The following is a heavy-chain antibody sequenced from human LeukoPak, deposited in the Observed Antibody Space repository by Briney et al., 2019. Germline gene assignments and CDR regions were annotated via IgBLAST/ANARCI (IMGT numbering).Heavy chain of an antibody. V-gene: IGHV3-11*04. D-gene: IGHD1-26*01. CDR1: GFTLGDYY. Sequence: GGSLRLSCAASGFTLGDYYMSWIRQAPGKGLEWGSYISNNGGTIYYADSVTGRFTISRDNAKNSLYLQMNSLRAEDTAVYYCARGWYSGSYYNYRGQGTLVTVSS. J-gene: IGHJ4*02. CDR3: ARGWYSGSYYNY. CDR2: ISNNGGTI.